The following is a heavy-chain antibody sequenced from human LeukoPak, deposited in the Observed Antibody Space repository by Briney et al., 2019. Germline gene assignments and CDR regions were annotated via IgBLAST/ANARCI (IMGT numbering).Heavy chain of an antibody. D-gene: IGHD3-22*01. J-gene: IGHJ3*02. CDR3: AKDRVYYYDSSGNYAFDI. CDR2: ISSSGSTI. Sequence: GGSLRLSCAASGFTFSDYYMSWIRQAPGKGLEWVSYISSSGSTIYYADSVKGRFTISRDNSKNTLYLQMNSLRAEDTAVYYCAKDRVYYYDSSGNYAFDIWGQGTMVTVSS. CDR1: GFTFSDYY. V-gene: IGHV3-11*01.